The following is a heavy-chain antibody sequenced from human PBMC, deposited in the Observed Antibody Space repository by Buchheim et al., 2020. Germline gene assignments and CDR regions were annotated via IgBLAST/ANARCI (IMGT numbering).Heavy chain of an antibody. CDR3: ARHLIYCTSTSCYGGYYYGMDV. V-gene: IGHV4-59*08. Sequence: QVQLQESGPGLVKPSETLSLTCTVSGGSISSYYWSWIRQPPGKGLEWIGYMYSSGGTNYKSSLKSRVSISADTSKNQFSLKLSSVTAADTAVYYCARHLIYCTSTSCYGGYYYGMDVWGQGTT. CDR2: MYSSGGT. CDR1: GGSISSYY. J-gene: IGHJ6*02. D-gene: IGHD2-2*01.